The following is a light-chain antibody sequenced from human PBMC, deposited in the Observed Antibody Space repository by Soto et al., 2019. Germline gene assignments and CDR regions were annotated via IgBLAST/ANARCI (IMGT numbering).Light chain of an antibody. CDR2: EVS. CDR1: SGDIGAYNF. CDR3: SSYTTSSTSYV. J-gene: IGLJ1*01. V-gene: IGLV2-14*01. Sequence: QSVLTQPASVSLSPGQSITISCAGTSGDIGAYNFVSWYQQHPGKAPKLMIYEVSNRPSGVSTRFSASKSGNTASLTISGLQAEDEADYYCSSYTTSSTSYVFGTGTKVTVL.